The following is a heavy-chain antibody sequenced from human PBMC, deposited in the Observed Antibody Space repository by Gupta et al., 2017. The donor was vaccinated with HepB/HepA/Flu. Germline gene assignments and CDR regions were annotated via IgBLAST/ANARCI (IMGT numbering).Heavy chain of an antibody. J-gene: IGHJ4*02. Sequence: EVQLVESGGGLVQPGGSLRLSCAASGFTFSSYWMSWVRQAPGKGLEWVANIKQDGSEKYYVDSVKGRFTISRDNAKNSLYLQMNSLRAEDTAVYYCARHGSGSYYNVIRYWGQGTLVTVSS. CDR2: IKQDGSEK. CDR1: GFTFSSYW. V-gene: IGHV3-7*01. CDR3: ARHGSGSYYNVIRY. D-gene: IGHD3-10*01.